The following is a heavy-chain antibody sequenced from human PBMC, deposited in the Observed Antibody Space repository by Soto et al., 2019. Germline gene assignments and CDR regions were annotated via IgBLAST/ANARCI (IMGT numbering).Heavy chain of an antibody. CDR3: ASRGGTIDY. J-gene: IGHJ4*02. CDR2: IHSSGYT. Sequence: QVHLQESGPGLVKPSETLSLTCTVSGGSISSYYWNWIRQPAGKGLEWIGRIHSSGYTHYNSSLMSRVKNSLDSSMSLISLKMNSVDAAESAVYYCASRGGTIDYWAQGTLVTVSS. V-gene: IGHV4-4*07. CDR1: GGSISSYY. D-gene: IGHD2-2*01.